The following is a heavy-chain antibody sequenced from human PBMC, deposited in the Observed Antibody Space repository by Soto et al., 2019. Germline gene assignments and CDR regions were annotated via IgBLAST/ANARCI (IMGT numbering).Heavy chain of an antibody. Sequence: QVQLQESGPGLVKPSQTLSLTCTVSGGSISSGGYYWSWIRQHPGKGLEWIGYIFYSGSTYYNPTLKGRFTISVDASKNQFSLKLSSGTAADTAVYYCASYQQSYAFDIWGQGTMVTVSS. J-gene: IGHJ3*02. D-gene: IGHD2-2*01. V-gene: IGHV4-31*03. CDR2: IFYSGST. CDR3: ASYQQSYAFDI. CDR1: GGSISSGGYY.